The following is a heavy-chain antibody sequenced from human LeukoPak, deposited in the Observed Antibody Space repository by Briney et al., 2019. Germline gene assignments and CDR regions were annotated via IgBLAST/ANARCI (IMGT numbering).Heavy chain of an antibody. V-gene: IGHV4-34*01. Sequence: SETLSLTCAVYGGSFSGYYWSWIRKPPGKGLEWIGEINHSGSTNYNPSLKSRVTMSVDTSKNQFSLKLSSVTAADTAVYYCADEDYDFWSGYSHYWGQGTLVTVSS. CDR3: ADEDYDFWSGYSHY. D-gene: IGHD3-3*01. CDR1: GGSFSGYY. J-gene: IGHJ4*02. CDR2: INHSGST.